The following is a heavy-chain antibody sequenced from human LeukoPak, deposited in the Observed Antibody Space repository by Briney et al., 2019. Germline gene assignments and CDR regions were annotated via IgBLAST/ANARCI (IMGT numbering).Heavy chain of an antibody. CDR1: GFTFSSYA. Sequence: GGPLRLSCAASGFTFSSYAMHWVRQAAGKGLEYVSANNSNGGNTYYVNSVRGRSTISRDNSNNTLYLQMGSLRAEDMAVYYCARIGDYGACDIWGQGTMVTVSS. V-gene: IGHV3-64*01. CDR3: ARIGDYGACDI. J-gene: IGHJ3*02. D-gene: IGHD4-17*01. CDR2: NNSNGGNT.